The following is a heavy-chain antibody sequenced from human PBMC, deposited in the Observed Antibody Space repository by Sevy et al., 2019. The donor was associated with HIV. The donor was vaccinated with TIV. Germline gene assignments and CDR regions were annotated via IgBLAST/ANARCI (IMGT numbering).Heavy chain of an antibody. CDR2: IKRDESVK. Sequence: GGSLRLSCAASGFTFSDYWMTWVRQAPGKDLEWVANIKRDESVKHYVDSVKGRFSFSRDNAKNSLYLHMNSLRADDTALYYCARDSSYCSGGKCYDVFDIWGQGTMVTVSS. CDR1: GFTFSDYW. D-gene: IGHD2-15*01. V-gene: IGHV3-7*01. CDR3: ARDSSYCSGGKCYDVFDI. J-gene: IGHJ3*02.